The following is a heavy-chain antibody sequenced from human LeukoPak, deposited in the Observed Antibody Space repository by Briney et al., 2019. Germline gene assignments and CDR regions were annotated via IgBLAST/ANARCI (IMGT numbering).Heavy chain of an antibody. CDR2: ISGSGGST. D-gene: IGHD4-17*01. CDR3: AKDQGTVTTTCYFDY. Sequence: GGSLRLSCAASGFTFSSCAMSWVRQAPGKGLEWVSAISGSGGSTYYADSVKGRFTISRDNSKNTLYLQMNSLRAEDTAVYYCAKDQGTVTTTCYFDYWGQGTLVTVSS. J-gene: IGHJ4*02. CDR1: GFTFSSCA. V-gene: IGHV3-23*01.